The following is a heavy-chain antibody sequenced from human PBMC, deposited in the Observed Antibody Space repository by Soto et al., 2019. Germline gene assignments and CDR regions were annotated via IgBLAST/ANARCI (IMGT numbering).Heavy chain of an antibody. CDR1: GGSISSYY. D-gene: IGHD1-1*01. J-gene: IGHJ6*03. Sequence: ASETLSLTCTVSGGSISSYYWSWIRQPPGKGLEWIGYIYYSGSTNYNPSLKSRVTISVDTSKNQFSLKLSSVTAADTAVYYCAREGRTPTGTGYYYYYMDVWGKGTTVTVSS. V-gene: IGHV4-59*01. CDR3: AREGRTPTGTGYYYYYMDV. CDR2: IYYSGST.